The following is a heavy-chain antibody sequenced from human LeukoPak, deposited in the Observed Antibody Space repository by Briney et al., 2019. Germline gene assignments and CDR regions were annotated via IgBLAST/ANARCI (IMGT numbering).Heavy chain of an antibody. CDR3: ATPASYYDSSGYYYPPDY. D-gene: IGHD3-22*01. V-gene: IGHV3-30*02. J-gene: IGHJ4*02. Sequence: PGGSLRLSCAASGFTFSSYGMHWVRQAPGKGLEWVAFIRYDGSNKYYADSVKGRFTISRDNSKNTLYLQMNSLRAEDTAVYYCATPASYYDSSGYYYPPDYWGQGTLVTVPS. CDR1: GFTFSSYG. CDR2: IRYDGSNK.